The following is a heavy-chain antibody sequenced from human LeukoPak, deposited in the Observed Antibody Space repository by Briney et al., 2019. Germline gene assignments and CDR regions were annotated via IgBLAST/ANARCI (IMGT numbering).Heavy chain of an antibody. CDR3: AKDGLYYDGSEHVYYFDS. CDR2: IIYSGGAT. Sequence: GGSLRLSCAASGFAFSRSDMTWVRQGPGTGLEFVASIIYSGGATYYADSVKGRFTISRDNSKNTLYLQMNSLRAEDTALYYCAKDGLYYDGSEHVYYFDSWGQGTLVTVSS. J-gene: IGHJ4*02. V-gene: IGHV3-23*01. D-gene: IGHD3-22*01. CDR1: GFAFSRSD.